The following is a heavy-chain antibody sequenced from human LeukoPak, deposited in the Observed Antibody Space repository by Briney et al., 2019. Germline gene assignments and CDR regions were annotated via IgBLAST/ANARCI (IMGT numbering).Heavy chain of an antibody. D-gene: IGHD6-19*01. Sequence: PSETLSLTCTVSGGSISSYYWSWIRQPPGKGLEWIGYIYYSGSTNYNPSLKSRVTISVDTSKNQFSLKLSSVTAADTAVYYCASVGLGQWLDRHAFDIWGQGTMVTVSS. J-gene: IGHJ3*02. CDR1: GGSISSYY. CDR2: IYYSGST. CDR3: ASVGLGQWLDRHAFDI. V-gene: IGHV4-59*01.